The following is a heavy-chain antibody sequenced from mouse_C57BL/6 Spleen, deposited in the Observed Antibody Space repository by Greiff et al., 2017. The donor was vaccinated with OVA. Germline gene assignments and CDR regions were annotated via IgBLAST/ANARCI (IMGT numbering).Heavy chain of an antibody. Sequence: QVQLQQPGAELVKPGASVKLSCKASGYTFTSYWMHWVKQRPGQGLEWIGMIHPNSGSTNYNEKFKSKATLTVDKSSSTAYMQLSSLTSEDSAVDYCARERAVVDAMDYWGQGTSVTVSS. CDR2: IHPNSGST. CDR1: GYTFTSYW. J-gene: IGHJ4*01. CDR3: ARERAVVDAMDY. D-gene: IGHD1-1*01. V-gene: IGHV1-64*01.